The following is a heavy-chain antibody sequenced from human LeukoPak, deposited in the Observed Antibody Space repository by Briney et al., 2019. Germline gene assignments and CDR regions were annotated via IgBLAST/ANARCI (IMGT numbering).Heavy chain of an antibody. CDR2: ISGSGGST. V-gene: IGHV3-23*01. D-gene: IGHD6-13*01. Sequence: GSLRLSCAASGSTFSSYAMSWVRQAPGKGLEWVSAISGSGGSTYYADSVKGRFTISRDNSKNTLYLQMSSLRAEDTAVYYCAKDPKQQLVQNWFDPWGQGTLVTVSS. CDR3: AKDPKQQLVQNWFDP. J-gene: IGHJ5*02. CDR1: GSTFSSYA.